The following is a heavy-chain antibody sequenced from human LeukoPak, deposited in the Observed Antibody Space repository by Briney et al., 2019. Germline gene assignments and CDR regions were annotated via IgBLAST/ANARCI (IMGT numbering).Heavy chain of an antibody. J-gene: IGHJ3*02. CDR1: GGSISSGGYY. V-gene: IGHV4-31*03. D-gene: IGHD3-16*02. Sequence: SETLSLTCTVSGGSISSGGYYWSWIRQHPGKGLEWIGYIYYSGSTYYNPSLKSRVTISVDTSKNQFSLKLSSVTAADTAVYYCARDAGYTQTAFDIWGQGTMVTVSS. CDR3: ARDAGYTQTAFDI. CDR2: IYYSGST.